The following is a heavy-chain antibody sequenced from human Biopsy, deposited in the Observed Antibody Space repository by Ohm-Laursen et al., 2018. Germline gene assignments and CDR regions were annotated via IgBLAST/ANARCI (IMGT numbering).Heavy chain of an antibody. D-gene: IGHD2-15*01. J-gene: IGHJ4*02. V-gene: IGHV4-59*08. CDR3: ARRGSGGRSFDY. CDR2: ISNSGNT. CDR1: GDSINSSY. Sequence: SDTLSLTCTVSGDSINSSYWSWIRQPPGKGLEWIGFISNSGNTNYNPSLKSRVTISVDTSKNQIPLKLDSVTVADTAVFYCARRGSGGRSFDYWGQGSLVTVSS.